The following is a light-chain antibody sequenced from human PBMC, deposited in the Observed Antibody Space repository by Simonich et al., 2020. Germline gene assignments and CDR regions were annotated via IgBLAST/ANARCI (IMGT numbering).Light chain of an antibody. J-gene: IGKJ2*01. V-gene: IGKV2-28*01. Sequence: DIVMTQSPLSLPVTPGEPASISCRSSQSLLHSNGYTYLDWYLQNPGQSPQLLIYLGSNRASGVPDRFSGSGSGTDFTLKISRVEAEDVGVYYCMQALQTPYTFGQGTKLEIK. CDR1: QSLLHSNGYTY. CDR3: MQALQTPYT. CDR2: LGS.